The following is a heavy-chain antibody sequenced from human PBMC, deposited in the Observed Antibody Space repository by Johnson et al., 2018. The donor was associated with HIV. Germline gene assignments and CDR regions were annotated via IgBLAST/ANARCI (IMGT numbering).Heavy chain of an antibody. V-gene: IGHV3-30-3*01. CDR2: ISYDGSNN. Sequence: QVQLVESGGGVVQPGRSLRLSCAASGFTFSSYAMHWVRQAPGKGLEWVTIISYDGSNNYYADSVKGRFTIARANSKNTLYLQMNSLRAEDTAVYYCSRASVSSTRYSSSSDDAFDIWGQGTMVTVSS. J-gene: IGHJ3*02. CDR3: SRASVSSTRYSSSSDDAFDI. CDR1: GFTFSSYA. D-gene: IGHD6-6*01.